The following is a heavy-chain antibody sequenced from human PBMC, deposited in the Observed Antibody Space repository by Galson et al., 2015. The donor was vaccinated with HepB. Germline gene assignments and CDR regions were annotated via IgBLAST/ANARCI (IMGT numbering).Heavy chain of an antibody. D-gene: IGHD1-14*01. CDR3: TTDPVWRPRIDY. CDR2: IKSKTDGGTT. J-gene: IGHJ4*02. CDR1: GFTFSNAW. V-gene: IGHV3-15*01. Sequence: SLRLSCAASGFTFSNAWMSWVRQAPGKGLEWVGRIKSKTDGGTTDYAAPVKGRFTISRDDSKNTLYLQMNSLKTEDTAVYYCTTDPVWRPRIDYWGQGTLVTVSS.